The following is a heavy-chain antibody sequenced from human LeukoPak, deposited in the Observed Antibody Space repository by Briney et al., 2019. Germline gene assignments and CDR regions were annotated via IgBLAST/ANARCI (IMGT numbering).Heavy chain of an antibody. D-gene: IGHD2-2*01. V-gene: IGHV3-30*18. CDR3: AKASQYRYCSSTSCYPGGMDV. CDR2: ISYDGSNK. Sequence: SGRSLRLSCAASGFTFSSYGMHWVRQAPGKGLEWVAVISYDGSNKYYADSVKGRFTISRDNSKNTLYLQMSSLRAEDTAVYYCAKASQYRYCSSTSCYPGGMDVWGQGTTVTVSS. J-gene: IGHJ6*02. CDR1: GFTFSSYG.